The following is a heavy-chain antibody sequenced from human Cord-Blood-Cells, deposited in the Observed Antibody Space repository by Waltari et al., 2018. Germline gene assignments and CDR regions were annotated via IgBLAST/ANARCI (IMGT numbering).Heavy chain of an antibody. CDR3: AKGPDYFDY. CDR2: MSGSGGST. Sequence: EVQLLESGGGLVQPGGSLRLSWAASGFTFSSYAMSWVRRAPGKGVEWVSAMSGSGGSTYYADSVKGRFTISRDNSKNTLYLQMNSLRAEDTAVYYCAKGPDYFDYWGQGTLVTVSS. V-gene: IGHV3-23*01. J-gene: IGHJ4*02. CDR1: GFTFSSYA.